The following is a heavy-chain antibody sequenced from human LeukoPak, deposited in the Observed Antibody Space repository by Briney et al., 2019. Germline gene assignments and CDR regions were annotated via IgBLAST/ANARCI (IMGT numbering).Heavy chain of an antibody. V-gene: IGHV4-59*08. J-gene: IGHJ4*02. CDR1: GGSISSYY. CDR3: ASGAISGGSYGN. D-gene: IGHD1-26*01. Sequence: PSETLSLTCTVSGGSISSYYWSWIRQPPGKGLEWIGYIYYSGSTNYTPSLKSRVTISVDTSKNQFSLKLSSVTAADTAVYYCASGAISGGSYGNWGQGTLVTVSS. CDR2: IYYSGST.